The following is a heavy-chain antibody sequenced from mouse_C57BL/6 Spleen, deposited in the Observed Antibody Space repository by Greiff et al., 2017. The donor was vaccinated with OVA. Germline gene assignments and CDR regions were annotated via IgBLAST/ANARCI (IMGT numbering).Heavy chain of an antibody. D-gene: IGHD6-2*01. CDR2: ISYSGST. CDR1: GYSITSDY. CDR3: ARYSRWYFDV. J-gene: IGHJ1*03. V-gene: IGHV3-8*01. Sequence: DVMLVESGPGLAKPSQTLSLTCSVTGYSITSDYWNWIRKFPGNKLEYIGYISYSGSTYYNPSLNSRISITRDTSKNQYYLQLNSVTTEDTATYYCARYSRWYFDVWGTGTTVTVSS.